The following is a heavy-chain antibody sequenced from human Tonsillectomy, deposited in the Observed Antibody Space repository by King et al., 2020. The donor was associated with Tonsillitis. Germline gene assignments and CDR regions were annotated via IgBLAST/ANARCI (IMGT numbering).Heavy chain of an antibody. Sequence: VQLVESGGGLVKPGGSLRLSCADSGFTFRNAWMTWIRQAPGKGLGWVGRIKSKTDGGTTDYAAPVKGRLTIPRDDSKNTLYLQMNSLKTEDTAVYYCTTDGYFDYWGQGTLVTVSS. CDR2: IKSKTDGGTT. CDR1: GFTFRNAW. J-gene: IGHJ4*02. V-gene: IGHV3-15*01. CDR3: TTDGYFDY.